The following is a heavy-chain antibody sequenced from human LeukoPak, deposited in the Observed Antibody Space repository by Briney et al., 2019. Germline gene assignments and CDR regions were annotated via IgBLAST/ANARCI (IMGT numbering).Heavy chain of an antibody. CDR1: GYTFTSYG. CDR3: ARNQSAATLLDY. J-gene: IGHJ4*02. CDR2: ISAYNGNT. V-gene: IGHV1-18*01. D-gene: IGHD2-15*01. Sequence: ASVKVSCKASGYTFTSYGISWVRQAPGQGLEWMGWISAYNGNTNYAQKLQGRVTMTTDTSTSTAYMELRSLRSDDTAVYYCARNQSAATLLDYWGREPWSPSPQ.